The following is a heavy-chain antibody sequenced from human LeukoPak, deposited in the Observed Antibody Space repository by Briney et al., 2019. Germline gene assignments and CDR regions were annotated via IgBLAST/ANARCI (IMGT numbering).Heavy chain of an antibody. D-gene: IGHD6-13*01. CDR1: GGSISSYY. CDR2: IYTSGST. CDR3: ARDRKDSSSPNWFGP. Sequence: PSETLSLTCTVSGGSISSYYWSWIRQPAGKGLEWIGRIYTSGSTNYNPSLKSRVTMSVDTSKNQFSLKLSSVTAADTAVYYCARDRKDSSSPNWFGPWGQGTLVTVSS. J-gene: IGHJ5*02. V-gene: IGHV4-4*07.